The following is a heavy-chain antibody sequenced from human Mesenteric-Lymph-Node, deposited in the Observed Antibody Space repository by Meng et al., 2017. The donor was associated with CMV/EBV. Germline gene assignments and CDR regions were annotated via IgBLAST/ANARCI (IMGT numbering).Heavy chain of an antibody. CDR1: GGTFNTCT. D-gene: IGHD2-2*01. V-gene: IGHV1-69*05. J-gene: IGHJ6*02. Sequence: SVQVSCKASGGTFNTCTISWVRQAPGQGLEWMGGIITMFGTANYSQQFHGRVTITTDESTSTADMELSSLTSDETAVYYFARPPGGYCSSPTCLRQYYGMDVWGQGTTVTVSS. CDR3: ARPPGGYCSSPTCLRQYYGMDV. CDR2: IITMFGTA.